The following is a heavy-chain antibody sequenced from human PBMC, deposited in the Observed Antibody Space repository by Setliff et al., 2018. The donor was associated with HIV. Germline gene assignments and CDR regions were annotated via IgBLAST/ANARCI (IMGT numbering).Heavy chain of an antibody. CDR3: ASRVYYYDSSGYLREEGFDP. Sequence: SETLSLTCTVSGGSISNSRYYWSWIRQPPGKGLEWIGSIYYSGSTYYNPSLKSRVTISVDTSKNQFSRKLSSVTAADSAVYYCASRVYYYDSSGYLREEGFDPWGQGTLVTVSS. V-gene: IGHV4-39*01. CDR1: GGSISNSRYY. CDR2: IYYSGST. J-gene: IGHJ5*02. D-gene: IGHD3-22*01.